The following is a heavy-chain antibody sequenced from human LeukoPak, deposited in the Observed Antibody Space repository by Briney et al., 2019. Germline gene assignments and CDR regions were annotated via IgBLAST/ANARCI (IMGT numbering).Heavy chain of an antibody. Sequence: SVKVSCKASGGTFSSYAISWVRQAPGQGLEWMGGIIPIFGTANYAQKFQGRVTITADESTSTAYMELSSLRSEDTAVYYCASFGQTTVTPANWFDPWGQGTLVTVSS. CDR2: IIPIFGTA. V-gene: IGHV1-69*13. J-gene: IGHJ5*02. CDR1: GGTFSSYA. D-gene: IGHD4-17*01. CDR3: ASFGQTTVTPANWFDP.